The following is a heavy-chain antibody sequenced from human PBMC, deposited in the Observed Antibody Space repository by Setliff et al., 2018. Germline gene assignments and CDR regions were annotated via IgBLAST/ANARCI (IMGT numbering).Heavy chain of an antibody. CDR2: IFYGGST. Sequence: SETLSLTCTVSGASISSSSYYWAWIRQPPGRGLELIGSIFYGGSTYYNPSLKSRVTISIDASKNQFSLKLSSVTASDTAVYYCARRHCSGGSCYSLNYFDYWGQGTLVTVSS. D-gene: IGHD2-15*01. J-gene: IGHJ4*02. CDR1: GASISSSSYY. CDR3: ARRHCSGGSCYSLNYFDY. V-gene: IGHV4-39*07.